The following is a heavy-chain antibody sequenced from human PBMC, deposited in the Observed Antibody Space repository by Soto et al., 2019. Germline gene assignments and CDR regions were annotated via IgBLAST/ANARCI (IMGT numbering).Heavy chain of an antibody. J-gene: IGHJ4*02. CDR2: IYHSGST. Sequence: QVHLQESGPGLVKPSGTLSLTCAVSGASINTNWWSWVRQPPGKGLEWIGEIYHSGSTNYNPSLEGRATISIDKSKNQSSLKLSSVTAADAAVYYCARHIAVPTTRGFDYWGQGALVTVSS. D-gene: IGHD6-19*01. CDR1: GASINTNW. CDR3: ARHIAVPTTRGFDY. V-gene: IGHV4-4*02.